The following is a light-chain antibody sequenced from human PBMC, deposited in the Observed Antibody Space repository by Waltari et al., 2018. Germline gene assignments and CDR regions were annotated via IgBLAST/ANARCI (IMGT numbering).Light chain of an antibody. CDR3: QQYKSYPYT. Sequence: DIQMTQSPSSLSASVGDRVTITCRARQDIGKSLTWFQQKPGKAPKSLIYNTYILQSGVPSKFSGSGTGTDFTLTISSLQPEDFATYYCQQYKSYPYTFGQGTNLETK. CDR2: NTY. J-gene: IGKJ2*01. CDR1: QDIGKS. V-gene: IGKV1-16*02.